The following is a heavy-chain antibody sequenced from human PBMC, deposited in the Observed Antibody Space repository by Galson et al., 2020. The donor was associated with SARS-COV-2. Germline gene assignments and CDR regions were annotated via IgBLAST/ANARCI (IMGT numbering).Heavy chain of an antibody. Sequence: SETLSLTCAVYGGSFSGYYWSWIRQPAGKGLEWIGRIYTSGSTNYNPSLKSRVTMSVDTSKNQFSLKLSSVTAADTAVYYCAIVDTAMVPQYYGMDVWGQGTTVTVSS. CDR1: GGSFSGYY. D-gene: IGHD5-18*01. V-gene: IGHV4-59*10. CDR3: AIVDTAMVPQYYGMDV. CDR2: IYTSGST. J-gene: IGHJ6*02.